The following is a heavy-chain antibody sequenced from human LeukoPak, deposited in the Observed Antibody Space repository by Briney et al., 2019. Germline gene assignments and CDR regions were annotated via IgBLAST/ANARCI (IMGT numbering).Heavy chain of an antibody. CDR3: GRGGYYYYMDV. CDR1: GDSISGSPYY. V-gene: IGHV4-39*07. Sequence: SETLSLTCAVSGDSISGSPYYWGWIRQSPEEGLEWIGSIHYSGYTYYIPSLKSRVTISVDTSQNQFSLKMNSVSAADTAIYYCGRGGYYYYMDVWGKGTTVTVSS. D-gene: IGHD3-16*01. CDR2: IHYSGYT. J-gene: IGHJ6*03.